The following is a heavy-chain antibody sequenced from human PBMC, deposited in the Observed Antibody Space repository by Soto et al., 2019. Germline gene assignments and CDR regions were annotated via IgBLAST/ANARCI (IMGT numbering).Heavy chain of an antibody. CDR3: ERACALLPYYVMNV. CDR2: ISYTGRT. Sequence: SETLSLTCTVSGDSVTSGSYYWTWLRQPPGKGLEWIGYISYTGRTKYNPSLQSRVIISVDTSKNDFSLNLSSVTAADTAVYLCERACALLPYYVMNVWGHGTAVTVSS. V-gene: IGHV4-61*03. J-gene: IGHJ6*02. CDR1: GDSVTSGSYY.